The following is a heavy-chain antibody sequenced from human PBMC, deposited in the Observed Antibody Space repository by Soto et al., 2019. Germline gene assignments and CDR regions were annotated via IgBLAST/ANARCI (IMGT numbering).Heavy chain of an antibody. V-gene: IGHV4-59*01. J-gene: IGHJ4*02. Sequence: SETLSLTCTVSGGSISSYYGSWIRQPPGKGLEWIGYIYYSGNTNYNPSLKSRVTISVDTSKNQFSLKLSSVTAADTAVYYCAREWGVAGRFDYWGQGTLVTVSS. CDR2: IYYSGNT. CDR3: AREWGVAGRFDY. CDR1: GGSISSYY. D-gene: IGHD6-19*01.